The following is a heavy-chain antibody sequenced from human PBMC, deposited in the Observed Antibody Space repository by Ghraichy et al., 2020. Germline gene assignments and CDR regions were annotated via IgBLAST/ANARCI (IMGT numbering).Heavy chain of an antibody. CDR1: GGSISSYY. D-gene: IGHD2-2*01. J-gene: IGHJ4*02. CDR2: IYTSGST. CDR3: ARGYCSSTSCYFDY. Sequence: SETLSLTCTVYGGSISSYYWSWIRQPAGKGLEWIGRIYTSGSTNYNPSLKSRVTMSVDTSKNQFSLKLSSVTAADTAVYYCARGYCSSTSCYFDYWGQGTLVTVSS. V-gene: IGHV4-4*07.